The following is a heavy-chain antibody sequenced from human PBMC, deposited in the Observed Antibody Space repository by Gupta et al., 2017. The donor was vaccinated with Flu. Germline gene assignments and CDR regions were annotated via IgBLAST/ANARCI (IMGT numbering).Heavy chain of an antibody. CDR1: GIRFSVNA. Sequence: VECRGGLVQPGGSLRITFAAAGIRFSVNAMNWVRQAPGKGLEWVSGISWNSGGICYADSVKGRFTISRDNAKNSLYLQMNNLRAEDTALYYCTRFRCGAGSCYSDSWGQGTLVTVSS. V-gene: IGHV3-9*01. D-gene: IGHD2-15*01. CDR2: ISWNSGGI. J-gene: IGHJ4*02. CDR3: TRFRCGAGSCYSDS.